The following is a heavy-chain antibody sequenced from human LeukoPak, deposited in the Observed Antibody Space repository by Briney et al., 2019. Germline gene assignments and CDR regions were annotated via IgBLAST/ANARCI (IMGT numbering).Heavy chain of an antibody. Sequence: GGSLRLSCTAPGFIFGDYWMSWVRQAPGRGLEWLATIKQDGSEKSYVDSVKGRFTISRDNTKKSLSLQTNGLRGDDTAVYYCARGGGDYWGQGTLVTVSS. J-gene: IGHJ4*02. CDR3: ARGGGDY. D-gene: IGHD3-10*01. CDR1: GFIFGDYW. CDR2: IKQDGSEK. V-gene: IGHV3-7*01.